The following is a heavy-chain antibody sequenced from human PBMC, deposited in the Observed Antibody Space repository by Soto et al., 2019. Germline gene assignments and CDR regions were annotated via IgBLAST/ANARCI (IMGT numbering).Heavy chain of an antibody. CDR2: ISYDGSNK. V-gene: IGHV3-30-3*01. J-gene: IGHJ6*02. CDR3: ARDPSWYPYYYGMDV. CDR1: GFTFSSYA. Sequence: QVQLVESGGGVVQPGRSLRLSCAASGFTFSSYAMHWVRQAPGKGLEWVAVISYDGSNKYYADSVKGRFTISRDNSKNTLHLQRNSLRAADTAVYYCARDPSWYPYYYGMDVWGQGTTVTVSS. D-gene: IGHD6-13*01.